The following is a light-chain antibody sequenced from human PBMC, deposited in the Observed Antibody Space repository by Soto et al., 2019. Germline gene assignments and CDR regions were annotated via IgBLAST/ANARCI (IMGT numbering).Light chain of an antibody. CDR2: SDN. Sequence: QSVLTQPPSASGTPGQRITISCSGSSSNIGDNPVNWYQQLPGAAPKLLIYSDNQRPSGVPARFSVSKSGTSASLAVSGLQSEDEAEYSCATWDDSLNGPVLGGGTKLTVL. CDR1: SSNIGDNP. V-gene: IGLV1-44*01. J-gene: IGLJ3*02. CDR3: ATWDDSLNGPV.